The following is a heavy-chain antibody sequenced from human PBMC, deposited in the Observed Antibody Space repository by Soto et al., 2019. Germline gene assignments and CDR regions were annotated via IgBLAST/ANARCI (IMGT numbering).Heavy chain of an antibody. V-gene: IGHV4-39*01. D-gene: IGHD3-10*01. CDR1: GGSISSSSYY. CDR2: IYYSGST. Sequence: QLQLQESGPGLVKPWETLSLTCTVSGGSISSSSYYWGWIRQPPGKGLEWIGSIYYSGSTYYNPSLKSRVTISVDTSKNQFSLKLTSVSAADTAVYYCATTYFFGSGSGYWGQGTLVTVSS. J-gene: IGHJ4*02. CDR3: ATTYFFGSGSGY.